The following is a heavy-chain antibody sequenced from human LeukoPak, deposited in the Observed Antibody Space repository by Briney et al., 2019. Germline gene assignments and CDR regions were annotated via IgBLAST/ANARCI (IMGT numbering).Heavy chain of an antibody. V-gene: IGHV4-59*01. CDR2: IYYSGST. Sequence: SETLSLTCTVPGASISSYYWSWIRQPPGKGLEWIGHIYYSGSTNYNPSLKSRVTISVDTSKNQFSLKLNSVTAADTAVYYCARHYGPWGQGTLVTVSS. CDR1: GASISSYY. J-gene: IGHJ5*02. D-gene: IGHD3-16*01. CDR3: ARHYGP.